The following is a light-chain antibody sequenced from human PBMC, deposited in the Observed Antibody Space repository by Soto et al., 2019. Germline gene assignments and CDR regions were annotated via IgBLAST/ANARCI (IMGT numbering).Light chain of an antibody. CDR1: QSISIW. Sequence: DIQMTQSPSTLSASVGDTVTITCRASQSISIWLAWYQAKPGKAPKVLIYDASSLESGVPPRFSGSGSGTEFTLTISSLQPDDFATYYCLHYNIYPAFGQGTKVDIK. J-gene: IGKJ1*01. CDR2: DAS. CDR3: LHYNIYPA. V-gene: IGKV1-5*01.